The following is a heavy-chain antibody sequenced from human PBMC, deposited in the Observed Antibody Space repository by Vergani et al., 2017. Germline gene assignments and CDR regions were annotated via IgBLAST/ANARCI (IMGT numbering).Heavy chain of an antibody. Sequence: QVQLQQWGAGLLKPSETLSLTCAVYGGSFSGYYCSWIRQPPGKGLEWIGEINHRGSTNYNPSLKSRVTISVDTSKNQFSLKLSSVTAADTAVYYWARGRRYYDSRGYYYYYYYYGMDVWGQGTTVTVSS. J-gene: IGHJ6*02. CDR2: INHRGST. CDR3: ARGRRYYDSRGYYYYYYYYGMDV. V-gene: IGHV4-34*01. D-gene: IGHD3-22*01. CDR1: GGSFSGYY.